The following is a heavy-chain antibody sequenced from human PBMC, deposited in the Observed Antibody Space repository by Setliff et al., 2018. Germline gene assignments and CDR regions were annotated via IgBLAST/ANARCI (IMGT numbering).Heavy chain of an antibody. CDR2: IQKSGGT. CDR1: GVSISNYY. D-gene: IGHD3-10*01. V-gene: IGHV4-59*01. J-gene: IGHJ6*02. CDR3: ARLSWDGLRYHGLDV. Sequence: LSLTCNVSGVSISNYYWSWIRQPPGKGLECIGYIQKSGGTDYNPSLKSRVTISVDTSTNQFSLKLRSVTAADTAVYYCARLSWDGLRYHGLDVWGQGTTVTVSS.